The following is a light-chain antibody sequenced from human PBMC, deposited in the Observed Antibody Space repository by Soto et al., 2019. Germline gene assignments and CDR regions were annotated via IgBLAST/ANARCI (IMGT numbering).Light chain of an antibody. CDR1: SSDVGSDNL. J-gene: IGLJ1*01. V-gene: IGLV2-14*02. CDR3: SSYTSSSTPWV. CDR2: DVS. Sequence: QSVLTQPASVSGSPGQSITISCTGTSSDVGSDNLVSWYQHHPGKAPKLMICDVSDRPSGVSNRFSGSKSGNTASLTISGLQAEDEADYYCSSYTSSSTPWVFGTGTKVTVL.